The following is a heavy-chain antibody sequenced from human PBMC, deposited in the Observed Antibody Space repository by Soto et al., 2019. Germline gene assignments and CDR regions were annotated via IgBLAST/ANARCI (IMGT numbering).Heavy chain of an antibody. V-gene: IGHV4-59*01. D-gene: IGHD4-17*01. CDR2: ISYSEGT. CDR3: STRSGVYGEFVDY. Sequence: PSETLSLTCTVSGASIRSYYWSWIRQPPGKSLELVGYISYSEGTNYNPSLKSRVTISLDTSKNQFSLKLNSVTAADTAVYYCSTRSGVYGEFVDYWGQGTLVTVSS. CDR1: GASIRSYY. J-gene: IGHJ4*02.